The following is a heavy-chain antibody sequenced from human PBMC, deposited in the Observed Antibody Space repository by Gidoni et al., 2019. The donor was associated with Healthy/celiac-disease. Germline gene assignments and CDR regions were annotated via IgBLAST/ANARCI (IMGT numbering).Heavy chain of an antibody. Sequence: EVQLVESGGGLVKPGGSLSPSCAASGFTFSSYSMNWGRQAPGKGLEWVSSISSSSSYIYYADSVKGRFTISRDNAKNSLYLQMNSLRAEDTAVYYCATFETGYARYYYYGMDVWGQGTTVTVSS. D-gene: IGHD5-12*01. V-gene: IGHV3-21*01. J-gene: IGHJ6*02. CDR1: GFTFSSYS. CDR3: ATFETGYARYYYYGMDV. CDR2: ISSSSSYI.